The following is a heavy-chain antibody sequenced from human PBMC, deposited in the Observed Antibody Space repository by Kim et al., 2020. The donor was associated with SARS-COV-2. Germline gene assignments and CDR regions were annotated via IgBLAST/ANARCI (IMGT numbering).Heavy chain of an antibody. Sequence: SETLSLTCTVSGGSISSYYWSWIRQPPGKGLEWIGYIYYSGSTNYNPSLKSRVTISVDTSKNQFSLKLSSVTAADTAVYYCARDPGVRNYRFVYYYGMDVWGQGTTVTVSS. V-gene: IGHV4-59*01. CDR3: ARDPGVRNYRFVYYYGMDV. D-gene: IGHD3-10*01. J-gene: IGHJ6*02. CDR1: GGSISSYY. CDR2: IYYSGST.